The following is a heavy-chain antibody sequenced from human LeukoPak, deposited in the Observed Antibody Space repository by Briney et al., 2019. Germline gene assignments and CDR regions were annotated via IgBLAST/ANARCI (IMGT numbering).Heavy chain of an antibody. V-gene: IGHV5-51*01. J-gene: IGHJ3*02. CDR1: GYSFTTYW. Sequence: KSGGSLRLSCKGSGYSFTTYWIGWVRQMPGKGLEWMGIIYPDDSATTYSPSFQGQVTISADKSISTAYLQWVSLKASDTAMYYCARSRRGYYSAFDIWGQGTVVTVSS. CDR3: ARSRRGYYSAFDI. D-gene: IGHD2/OR15-2a*01. CDR2: IYPDDSAT.